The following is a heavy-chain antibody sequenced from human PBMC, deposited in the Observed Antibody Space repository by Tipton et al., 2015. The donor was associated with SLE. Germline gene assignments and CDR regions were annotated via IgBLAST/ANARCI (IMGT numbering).Heavy chain of an antibody. J-gene: IGHJ4*02. Sequence: SLRLSCAASGFTFSIYAMHWVRRAPGRGLEWVGVISYDGSNKYYADSVKGRFTISRDNSKNTLYLQMNSLRTDDTAVFYCATGVAVAPDYWGQGTLATVSS. D-gene: IGHD6-19*01. V-gene: IGHV3-30*04. CDR2: ISYDGSNK. CDR1: GFTFSIYA. CDR3: ATGVAVAPDY.